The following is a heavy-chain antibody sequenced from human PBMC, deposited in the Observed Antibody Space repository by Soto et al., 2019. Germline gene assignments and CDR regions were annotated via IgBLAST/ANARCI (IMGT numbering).Heavy chain of an antibody. Sequence: RRLSCAASGFTFSSYSVTWVRQAPGKGLEWVSSISSTSNYIYYANSVKGRFTISRDNAKNSLYLQMDSLRAEDTAIYYCARDDYGPYYFYGMDVWGQGTTVTVSS. V-gene: IGHV3-21*06. J-gene: IGHJ6*02. CDR1: GFTFSSYS. CDR2: ISSTSNYI. D-gene: IGHD3-10*01. CDR3: ARDDYGPYYFYGMDV.